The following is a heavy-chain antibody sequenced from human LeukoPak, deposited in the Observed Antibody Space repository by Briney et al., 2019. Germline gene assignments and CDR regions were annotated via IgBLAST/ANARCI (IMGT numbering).Heavy chain of an antibody. CDR2: INPSGGST. V-gene: IGHV1-46*01. J-gene: IGHJ6*02. CDR3: ARDLLNCSSTSCYTVFHYYGMDV. D-gene: IGHD2-2*02. CDR1: GYTFTSYG. Sequence: ASVKVSCKASGYTFTSYGISWVRQAPGQGLEWMGIINPSGGSTSYAQKFQGRVTMTRDTSTSTVYMELSSLRSEDTAVYYCARDLLNCSSTSCYTVFHYYGMDVWGQGTTVTVSS.